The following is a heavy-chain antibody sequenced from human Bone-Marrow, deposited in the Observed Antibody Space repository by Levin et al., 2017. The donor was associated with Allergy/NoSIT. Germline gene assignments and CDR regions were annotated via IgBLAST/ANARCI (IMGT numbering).Heavy chain of an antibody. CDR3: ARGGSGYRYDPYYFYGLDV. Sequence: GESLKISCKASGYTLTSYHMHWVRQAPGQGLEWMGIINPSGGATSYAQKFQGRVTMTRDTSTSTVSMELSSLRSEDTAMYYCARGGSGYRYDPYYFYGLDVWGPGTTVTVSS. J-gene: IGHJ6*02. CDR2: INPSGGAT. D-gene: IGHD5-18*01. V-gene: IGHV1-46*01. CDR1: GYTLTSYH.